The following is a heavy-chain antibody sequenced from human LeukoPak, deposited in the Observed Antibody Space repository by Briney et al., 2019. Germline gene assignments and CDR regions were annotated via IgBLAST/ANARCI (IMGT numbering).Heavy chain of an antibody. Sequence: PSETLSLTCAVSGGSLSTYYWSWIRQPPGKGLEWIGYIYTSGSTNYNPSIKSRVTISVDTSKNQFSLKLSSVTAADTAVYYCARRHDSSGSLDYWGQGTLVTVSS. V-gene: IGHV4-4*09. D-gene: IGHD3-22*01. CDR3: ARRHDSSGSLDY. J-gene: IGHJ4*02. CDR2: IYTSGST. CDR1: GGSLSTYY.